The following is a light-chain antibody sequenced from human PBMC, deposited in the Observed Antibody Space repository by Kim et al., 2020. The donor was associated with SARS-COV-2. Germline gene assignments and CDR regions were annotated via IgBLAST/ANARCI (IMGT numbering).Light chain of an antibody. CDR1: SMDGGGSNY. CDR2: DVS. J-gene: IGLJ1*01. Sequence: QSALTQAASVSGSRGEPMTIAGTGTSMDGGGSNYASWYQQQPGKAPKLVIYDVSKRPTGISKRFSGSKSGNTASLTISGRQAEDEADYYCSSYTSSSSCVFGTGTKVTVL. V-gene: IGLV2-14*01. CDR3: SSYTSSSSCV.